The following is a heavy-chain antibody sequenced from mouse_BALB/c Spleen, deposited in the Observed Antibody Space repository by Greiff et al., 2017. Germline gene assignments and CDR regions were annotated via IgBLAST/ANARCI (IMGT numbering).Heavy chain of an antibody. Sequence: DVKLVESGGGLVKPGGSLKLSCAASGFTFSSYTMSWVRQTPEKRLEWVATISSGGSYTYYPDSVKGRFTISRDNAKNTLYLQMSSLKSEDTAMYYCTRGVYYDYERDYFDYWGQGTTLTVSS. CDR3: TRGVYYDYERDYFDY. CDR2: ISSGGSYT. D-gene: IGHD2-4*01. J-gene: IGHJ2*01. CDR1: GFTFSSYT. V-gene: IGHV5-6-4*01.